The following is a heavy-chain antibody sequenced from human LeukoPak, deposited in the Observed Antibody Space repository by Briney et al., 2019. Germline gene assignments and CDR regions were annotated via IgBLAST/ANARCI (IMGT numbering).Heavy chain of an antibody. CDR1: GFTFSTYD. CDR3: AKDYKVRSGEPPIDY. CDR2: IGTAGDT. D-gene: IGHD7-27*01. J-gene: IGHJ4*02. V-gene: IGHV3-13*01. Sequence: GGSLRLSCAASGFTFSTYDMHWVRQATGKGLEWVSAIGTAGDTYYLDPVKGRFTISRDNSQNTLYLQMISLRAEDTAVYYCAKDYKVRSGEPPIDYWGQGTLVTVSS.